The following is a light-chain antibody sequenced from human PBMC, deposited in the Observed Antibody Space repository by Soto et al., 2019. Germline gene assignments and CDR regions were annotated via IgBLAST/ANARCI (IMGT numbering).Light chain of an antibody. J-gene: IGLJ1*01. CDR1: SSNIGSNT. CDR3: AAWDDSLNGRV. Sequence: QSVLTQPPSASGTPGQRVTISCSGSSSNIGSNTVNWYQQLPGTAPKLLIYSHNQRPSGVPDRFSGPKSGTSASLAISGLQSEDEADYYCAAWDDSLNGRVFGTGTKVTVL. CDR2: SHN. V-gene: IGLV1-44*01.